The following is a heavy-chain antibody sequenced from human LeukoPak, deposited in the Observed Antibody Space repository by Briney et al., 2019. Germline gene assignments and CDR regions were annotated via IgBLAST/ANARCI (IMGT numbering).Heavy chain of an antibody. Sequence: GGSLTLLCAPSGFPFSIYSMKWARQATGRGLEWFSFISTSSSYIYYADSLKGRFTISRDNAKKSLYLQINSLRAEDTAVYYCARRARGGDDGYFDYWGQGTLVTASS. J-gene: IGHJ4*02. D-gene: IGHD5-12*01. CDR1: GFPFSIYS. V-gene: IGHV3-21*01. CDR3: ARRARGGDDGYFDY. CDR2: ISTSSSYI.